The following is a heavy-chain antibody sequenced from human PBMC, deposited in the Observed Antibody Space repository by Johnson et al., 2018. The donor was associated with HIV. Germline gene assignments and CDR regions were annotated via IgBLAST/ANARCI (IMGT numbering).Heavy chain of an antibody. J-gene: IGHJ3*02. CDR1: GFPFRSYG. Sequence: QVLLVESGGGVVQPGGSLRLSCAPSGFPFRSYGMPWFRQAPAKGLEWVYFLRHVGRINYYADSVRGRFTISIDNSKNTLYLQMNSLRAEDTAVYYCAKVGPANDVLGAGDAFDIWGQGTMVTVSS. CDR2: LRHVGRIN. D-gene: IGHD2-8*01. CDR3: AKVGPANDVLGAGDAFDI. V-gene: IGHV3-30*02.